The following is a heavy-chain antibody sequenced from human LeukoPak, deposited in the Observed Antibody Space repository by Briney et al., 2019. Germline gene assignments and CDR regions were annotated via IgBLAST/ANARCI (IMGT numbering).Heavy chain of an antibody. Sequence: KPSETLSLTCTVSGGSISSYYWSWIRQPPGKGLEWIGYIYYSGSTNYNPSLKSRVTISVDTSKNQFSLKLSSVTAADTAVYYCAREKGYCRGGSCYSRDDAFDIWGQGTMVTVSS. CDR3: AREKGYCRGGSCYSRDDAFDI. CDR2: IYYSGST. CDR1: GGSISSYY. J-gene: IGHJ3*02. D-gene: IGHD2-15*01. V-gene: IGHV4-59*01.